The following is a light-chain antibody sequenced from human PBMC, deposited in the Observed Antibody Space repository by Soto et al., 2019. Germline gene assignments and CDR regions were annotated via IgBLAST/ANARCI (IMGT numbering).Light chain of an antibody. CDR3: QQYDTYFRYT. V-gene: IGKV1-5*01. CDR1: QNINSK. Sequence: DIPMTQSPSTLSASVGDRAAITCRDSQNINSKLAWYQKNPGKAPKLLISDAYNLESGVPSRVIGSVSGTEFTLTIGGLQPDDFATYDCQQYDTYFRYTFGQGTTLDIK. J-gene: IGKJ2*01. CDR2: DAY.